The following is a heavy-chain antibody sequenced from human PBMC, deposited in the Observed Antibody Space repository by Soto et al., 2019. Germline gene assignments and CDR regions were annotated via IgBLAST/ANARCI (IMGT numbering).Heavy chain of an antibody. CDR1: GGSISSSNW. Sequence: SETLSLTCAVSGGSISSSNWWSWVRQPPGKGLEWIGEIYHSGSTNYNPSLKSRVTISVDKSKNQFSLKLSSVTAADTAVYYCARGNYDILTGYYRGDFGYWGQGTLVTVSS. CDR2: IYHSGST. CDR3: ARGNYDILTGYYRGDFGY. D-gene: IGHD3-9*01. J-gene: IGHJ4*02. V-gene: IGHV4-4*02.